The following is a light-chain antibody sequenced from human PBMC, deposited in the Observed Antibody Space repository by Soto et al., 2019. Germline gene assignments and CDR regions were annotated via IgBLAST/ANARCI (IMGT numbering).Light chain of an antibody. CDR1: QNIHNH. CDR2: DAI. CDR3: QQYNNWPPYT. V-gene: IGKV3-15*01. J-gene: IGKJ2*01. Sequence: DKLMSQSPATLSVSLGERVTLSCRASQNIHNHMSWFLQKPGQTPRLLIYDAIIRAPDAPARFSGSWSGTEFTLTINSLQSEDFAVYYCQQYNNWPPYTFGQGTKVGIK.